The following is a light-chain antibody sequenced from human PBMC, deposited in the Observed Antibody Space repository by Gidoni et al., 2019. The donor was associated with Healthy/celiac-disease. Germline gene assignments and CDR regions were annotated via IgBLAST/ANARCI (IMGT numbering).Light chain of an antibody. V-gene: IGKV3-11*01. Sequence: EIVLTQSPATLSLSPGERATLSCRASQSVSSYLAWYQPKPGQAPRLLIYDASNRATGIPARFSGSWSGTDFTLTISRLEPEDFAVYYCQQRSNWRLTFGGGTKVEIK. CDR2: DAS. CDR1: QSVSSY. CDR3: QQRSNWRLT. J-gene: IGKJ4*01.